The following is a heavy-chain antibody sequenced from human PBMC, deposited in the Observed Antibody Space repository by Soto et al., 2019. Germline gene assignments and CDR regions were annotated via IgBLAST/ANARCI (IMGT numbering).Heavy chain of an antibody. J-gene: IGHJ6*03. CDR3: ARSQAEQPSPYYYYYMDV. Sequence: SGPTLVNPTQTLTLTCTFSGFSLSTSGMCVSWIRQPPGKALEWLARIDWDDDKYYSTSLKTRLTISKDTSKNQVVLTMTNMDPVDTATYYCARSQAEQPSPYYYYYMDVWGKGTTVTVSS. CDR1: GFSLSTSGMC. CDR2: IDWDDDK. V-gene: IGHV2-70*11. D-gene: IGHD6-13*01.